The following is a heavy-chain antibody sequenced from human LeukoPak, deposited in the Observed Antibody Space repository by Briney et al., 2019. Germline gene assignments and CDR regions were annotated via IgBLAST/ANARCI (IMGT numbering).Heavy chain of an antibody. V-gene: IGHV6-1*01. D-gene: IGHD2/OR15-2a*01. J-gene: IGHJ5*02. CDR2: TYYSSKWVI. CDR1: GDSVSTNA. CDR3: ARGFFAKGFDT. Sequence: SQALSLTCAISGDSVSTNAWNWIRQSPSRGPEWLGRTYYSSKWVIDYALSVKSRITINPDTSKNRLSLQLNSVTPEDTAVYFCARGFFAKGFDTWGQGTLVTVSS.